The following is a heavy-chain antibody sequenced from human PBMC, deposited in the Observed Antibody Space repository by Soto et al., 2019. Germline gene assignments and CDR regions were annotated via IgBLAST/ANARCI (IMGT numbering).Heavy chain of an antibody. CDR3: ARGQVGFRSPARSGMDV. CDR2: IIPIFGTA. V-gene: IGHV1-69*01. D-gene: IGHD3-10*01. J-gene: IGHJ6*02. CDR1: GGTFSSYA. Sequence: QVQLVQSGAEVKKPGSSVKVPCKASGGTFSSYAISWVRQAPGQGLEWMGGIIPIFGTANYAQKFQGRVTITADESTSTAYMELSSLRSEDTAVYYCARGQVGFRSPARSGMDVWGQGTTVTVSS.